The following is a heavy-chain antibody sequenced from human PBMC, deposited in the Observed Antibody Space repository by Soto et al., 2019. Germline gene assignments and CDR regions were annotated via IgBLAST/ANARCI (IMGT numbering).Heavy chain of an antibody. D-gene: IGHD3-10*01. CDR3: ARDYGFGELFDP. CDR2: MNPNSGNT. V-gene: IGHV1-8*01. J-gene: IGHJ5*02. Sequence: ASVKVSCKASGYTFTSYDINWVRQATGQGLEWMGWMNPNSGNTGYAQKFQGRVTMTRNTSISTAYMELRSLRSDDTAVYYCARDYGFGELFDPWGQGTQVTVSS. CDR1: GYTFTSYD.